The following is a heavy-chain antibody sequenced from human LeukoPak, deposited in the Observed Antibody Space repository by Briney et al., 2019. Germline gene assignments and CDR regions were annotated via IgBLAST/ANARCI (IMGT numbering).Heavy chain of an antibody. CDR1: GGSISSGGYY. V-gene: IGHV4-31*03. J-gene: IGHJ3*02. CDR2: IYYSGST. Sequence: SETLSLICTVSGGSISSGGYYWSWIRQHPGKGLEWIGYIYYSGSTYYNPSLKSRVTITVDTSKNQFSLKLSSVTAADTAVYYCARVGVYYYDSSGYPLRPDAFDIWGQGTMVTVSS. D-gene: IGHD3-22*01. CDR3: ARVGVYYYDSSGYPLRPDAFDI.